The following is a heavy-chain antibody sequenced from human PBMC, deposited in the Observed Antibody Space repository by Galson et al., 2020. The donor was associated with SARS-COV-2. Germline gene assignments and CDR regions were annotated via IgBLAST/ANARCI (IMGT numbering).Heavy chain of an antibody. V-gene: IGHV4-39*07. CDR3: ARGCPWTVTTCWFDP. Sequence: SETLSLTCTVSGGSISSSSYYWGLIRQPPGKGLEWIGSIYYSGSTYYNPSLKSRVTISVDTSKNQFSLKLSSVTAADTAVYYCARGCPWTVTTCWFDPWGQGTLVTVSS. J-gene: IGHJ5*02. D-gene: IGHD4-17*01. CDR1: GGSISSSSYY. CDR2: IYYSGST.